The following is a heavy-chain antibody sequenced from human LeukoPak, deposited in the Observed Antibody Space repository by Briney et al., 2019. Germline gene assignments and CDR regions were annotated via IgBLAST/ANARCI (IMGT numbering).Heavy chain of an antibody. J-gene: IGHJ4*02. Sequence: GGSLRLSCEASGFTFSAYAMTWVRPAPGQGLEWVSSIGSDNKPHYSESVKGRFTISRDNAKNSLFLQIDSLRVEDTAVYYCAAGTAADYWGQGTLVAVSS. D-gene: IGHD6-13*01. V-gene: IGHV3-69-1*01. CDR1: GFTFSAYA. CDR2: IGSDNKP. CDR3: AAGTAADY.